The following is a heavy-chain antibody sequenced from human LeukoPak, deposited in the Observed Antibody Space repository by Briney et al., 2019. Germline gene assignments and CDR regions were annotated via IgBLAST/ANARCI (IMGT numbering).Heavy chain of an antibody. CDR3: ARTLVVVPAADYYYMDV. D-gene: IGHD2-2*01. V-gene: IGHV1-69*13. CDR2: IIPIFGTA. Sequence: ASVKVSCKASGGTFSSYAISWVRQAPGQGLEWMGGIIPIFGTANYAQKFQGGVTITADESTSTAYMELSSLRSEDTAVYYCARTLVVVPAADYYYMDVWGKGTTVTVSS. CDR1: GGTFSSYA. J-gene: IGHJ6*03.